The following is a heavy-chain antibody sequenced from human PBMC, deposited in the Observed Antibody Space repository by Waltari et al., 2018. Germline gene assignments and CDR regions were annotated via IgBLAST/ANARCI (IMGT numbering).Heavy chain of an antibody. CDR2: IYYSGST. V-gene: IGHV4-31*03. Sequence: QVQLQESGPGLVKPSQTLSLTCTVSGGSISSGGYYWSWIRQHPGTGLEWIGYIYYSGSTYYNPSLKSRVTISVDTSKNQFSLKLSSVTAADTAVYYCARRAGDFWSGWDYYYYYMDVWGKGTTVTVSS. J-gene: IGHJ6*03. CDR1: GGSISSGGYY. CDR3: ARRAGDFWSGWDYYYYYMDV. D-gene: IGHD3-3*01.